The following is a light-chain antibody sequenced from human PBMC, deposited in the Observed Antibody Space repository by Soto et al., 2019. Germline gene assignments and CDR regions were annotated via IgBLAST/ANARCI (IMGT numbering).Light chain of an antibody. Sequence: QSALTQPASVSGSPGQSITISCTGTSSDVGGYNYVSWYQQHPGKAPKLMIYEVSNRPSGVSNRFSGSKSGNTASLTISGLQAEDEADYYCSSYTSNSTHVVFGGGTMLTVL. J-gene: IGLJ2*01. CDR2: EVS. CDR3: SSYTSNSTHVV. CDR1: SSDVGGYNY. V-gene: IGLV2-14*01.